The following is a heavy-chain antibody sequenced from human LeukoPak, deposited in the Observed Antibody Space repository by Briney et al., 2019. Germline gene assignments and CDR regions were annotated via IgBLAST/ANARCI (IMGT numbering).Heavy chain of an antibody. Sequence: SETLSLTCTVSGGSISSYYWSWIRQPAGKGLEWIGRIYTSGSTNYNPSLKSRVTMSVDTSKNQFSLKLSSVTAADTAVYYCAREPETSYYYYYMDVWGKGTTVTVSS. D-gene: IGHD2-2*01. CDR2: IYTSGST. V-gene: IGHV4-4*07. CDR3: AREPETSYYYYYMDV. J-gene: IGHJ6*03. CDR1: GGSISSYY.